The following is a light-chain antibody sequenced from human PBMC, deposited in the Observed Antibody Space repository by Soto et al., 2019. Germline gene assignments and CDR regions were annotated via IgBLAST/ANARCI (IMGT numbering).Light chain of an antibody. J-gene: IGKJ1*01. V-gene: IGKV1-39*01. CDR2: AAS. CDR1: QSISSY. Sequence: DIQMTQSPSSLSASVGDRVTITCRASQSISSYLNWYQQKPGKAPKLLIYAASSLQSGVPSRFSGSGSGTDFTLTISSLQPEDFATYYCQQSYSTLRGTFVQGTKVDIK. CDR3: QQSYSTLRGT.